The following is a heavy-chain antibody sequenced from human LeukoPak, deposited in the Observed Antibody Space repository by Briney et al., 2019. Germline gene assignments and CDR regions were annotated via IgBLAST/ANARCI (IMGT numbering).Heavy chain of an antibody. CDR2: ISAYDGNT. Sequence: ASVTVSCKASGYRFNSFGISWVRQAPGQGLEWVGWISAYDGNTNYAQRFQGRVTMTTDTSTTTAYMELRSLRSDDTAVYYCARDKVIASAGTPNWFDPWGQGTLVIVSS. V-gene: IGHV1-18*01. CDR3: ARDKVIASAGTPNWFDP. J-gene: IGHJ5*02. D-gene: IGHD6-13*01. CDR1: GYRFNSFG.